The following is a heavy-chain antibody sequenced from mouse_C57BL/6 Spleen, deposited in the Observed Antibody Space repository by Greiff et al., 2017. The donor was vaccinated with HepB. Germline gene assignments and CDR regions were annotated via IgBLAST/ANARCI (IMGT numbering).Heavy chain of an antibody. CDR3: ARVGFYYGSSPYYFDY. D-gene: IGHD1-1*01. V-gene: IGHV5-16*01. Sequence: DVKLVESEGGLVQPGSSMKLSCTASGFTFSDYYMAWVRQVPEKGLEWVANINYDGSSTYYLDSLKSRFIISRDNAKNILYLQMSSLKSEDTATYYCARVGFYYGSSPYYFDYWGQGTTLTVSS. CDR1: GFTFSDYY. J-gene: IGHJ2*01. CDR2: INYDGSST.